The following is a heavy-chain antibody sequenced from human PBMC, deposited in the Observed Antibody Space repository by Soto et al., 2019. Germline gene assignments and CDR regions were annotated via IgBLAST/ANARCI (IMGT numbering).Heavy chain of an antibody. V-gene: IGHV2-5*02. Sequence: ITLKESGPPLVKPTQTLTLTCSFSGFSLTANGVGVGWVRQPPGLALEWLAMVYWDDDQHYSASLRSRLSINKDTPKSQVVLTINNMGPVDTGQKLWPKMTGSPWGQGALVTVSS. D-gene: IGHD3-10*01. CDR3: PKMTGSP. CDR1: GFSLTANGVG. J-gene: IGHJ5*02. CDR2: VYWDDDQ.